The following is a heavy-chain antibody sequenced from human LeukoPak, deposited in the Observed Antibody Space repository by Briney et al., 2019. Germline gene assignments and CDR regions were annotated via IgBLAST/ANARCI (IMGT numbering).Heavy chain of an antibody. Sequence: PSETLSLTCTVSGGSISSYYWNWIRQPPGKGLEWIGFLYSSGSTNYNPSLKSRVTLSVDTSKNQISLKLISVTAADTAVYYCARAGSSWSSYFDYWGQGTLVTVSS. CDR3: ARAGSSWSSYFDY. V-gene: IGHV4-4*08. J-gene: IGHJ4*02. D-gene: IGHD6-13*01. CDR2: LYSSGST. CDR1: GGSISSYY.